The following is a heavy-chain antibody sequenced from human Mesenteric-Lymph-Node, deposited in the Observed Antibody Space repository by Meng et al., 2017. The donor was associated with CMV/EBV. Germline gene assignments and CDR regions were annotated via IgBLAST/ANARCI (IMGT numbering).Heavy chain of an antibody. CDR2: IYGTGIT. Sequence: LLKESGSGLVRPSEPLSRTSIVSGFSLTNAAYHWSWIRQAPGKGLEWIGYIYGTGITIYNPSLTSRVTILLETSKNQFSLKLNSVTTADTAVYYCAKSRSSTPGIVDDWGQGTLVTVSS. CDR3: AKSRSSTPGIVDD. CDR1: GFSLTNAAYH. V-gene: IGHV4-61*08. D-gene: IGHD2/OR15-2a*01. J-gene: IGHJ4*02.